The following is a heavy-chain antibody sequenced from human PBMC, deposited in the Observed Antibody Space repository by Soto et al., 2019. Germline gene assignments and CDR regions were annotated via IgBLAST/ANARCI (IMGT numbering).Heavy chain of an antibody. CDR3: ARVPGP. J-gene: IGHJ5*02. CDR2: IDYSGSA. D-gene: IGHD7-27*01. Sequence: SETLSLTCTVSGGSISSYYWSWIRQPPGKGLEWIGYIDYSGSANYNPSLKSRVTISVDTSKNQFSLKLSSVTAADTAVYYCARVPGPWGQGTLVTVSS. CDR1: GGSISSYY. V-gene: IGHV4-59*01.